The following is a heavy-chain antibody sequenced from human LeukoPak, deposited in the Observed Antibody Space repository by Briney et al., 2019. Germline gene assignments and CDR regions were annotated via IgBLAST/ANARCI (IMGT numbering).Heavy chain of an antibody. J-gene: IGHJ4*02. CDR2: ISGSGGST. D-gene: IGHD6-19*01. CDR3: AKDGYSSGWAPFDY. CDR1: GFTFSSYA. Sequence: GGSLRLSCAASGFTFSSYAMSWVRQAPGKGLEWVSAISGSGGSTYYADSVRGRFTISRDNSENTLYLQMNSLRAEDTAVYYCAKDGYSSGWAPFDYWGQGTLVTVSS. V-gene: IGHV3-23*01.